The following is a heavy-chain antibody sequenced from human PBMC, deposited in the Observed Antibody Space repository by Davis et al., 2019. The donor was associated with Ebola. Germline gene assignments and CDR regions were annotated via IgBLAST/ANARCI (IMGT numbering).Heavy chain of an antibody. D-gene: IGHD3-9*01. Sequence: GESLKISCAASGFTFSSYSMNWVRQAPGKGLEWVAVISYDGSNKYYADSVKGRFTIYRDNSKNKLYLQMNSLIAEDTAVYYCARATELTVWGQGTTVTVFS. J-gene: IGHJ6*02. CDR3: ARATELTV. CDR1: GFTFSSYS. CDR2: ISYDGSNK. V-gene: IGHV3-30*03.